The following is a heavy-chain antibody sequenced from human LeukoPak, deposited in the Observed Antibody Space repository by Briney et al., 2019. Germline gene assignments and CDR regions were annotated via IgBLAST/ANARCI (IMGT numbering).Heavy chain of an antibody. D-gene: IGHD2-21*02. CDR1: GGSISSSNW. Sequence: PSGTLSLTCAVSGGSISSSNWWSWVRQPPGKGLEWIGEIYHSGSTNYNPSLKSRATISVDTSNHQLSLKVISVTAADTAVYYCARDHLCGGACSSDYDAFDIWGQGTVVTVSS. CDR2: IYHSGST. CDR3: ARDHLCGGACSSDYDAFDI. J-gene: IGHJ3*02. V-gene: IGHV4-4*02.